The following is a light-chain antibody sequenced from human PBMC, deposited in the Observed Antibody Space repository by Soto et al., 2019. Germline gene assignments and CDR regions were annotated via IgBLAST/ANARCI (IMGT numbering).Light chain of an antibody. CDR2: AAT. Sequence: DIQMKQSPSSLSASIGDRVTITCRASQSISFYLNWYQQKPGKAPRLLIYAATSLQSGVPSRFSGGGSGTDFTLTISRLEPEDFAVYYCQQYETSPRTFGQGTKVDIK. CDR3: QQYETSPRT. J-gene: IGKJ1*01. CDR1: QSISFY. V-gene: IGKV1-39*01.